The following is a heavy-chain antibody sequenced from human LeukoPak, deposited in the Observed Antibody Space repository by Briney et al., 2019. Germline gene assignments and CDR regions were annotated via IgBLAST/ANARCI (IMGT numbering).Heavy chain of an antibody. CDR2: TSGDGGAT. CDR1: GFTFSSYA. D-gene: IGHD3-22*01. Sequence: PGGSLRLSCAASGFTFSSYAMSWVRQSTGKGLEWVSSTSGDGGATYYSNSVKGRFTISRDNSRNTLYLQMNSLRAEDTAVYYCAKDRPNYYGSNGHYYRRDGDYWSQGTLVTVSS. V-gene: IGHV3-23*01. J-gene: IGHJ4*02. CDR3: AKDRPNYYGSNGHYYRRDGDY.